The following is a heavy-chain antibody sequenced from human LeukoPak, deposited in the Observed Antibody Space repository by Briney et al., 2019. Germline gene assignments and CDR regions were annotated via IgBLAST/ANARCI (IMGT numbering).Heavy chain of an antibody. Sequence: QKLQGRVTMTRDTSTSTVYMELSSLRSEDTAVYYCARENGGEGYWGQGTLVTVSS. CDR3: ARENGGEGY. D-gene: IGHD2-21*01. V-gene: IGHV1-46*01. J-gene: IGHJ4*02.